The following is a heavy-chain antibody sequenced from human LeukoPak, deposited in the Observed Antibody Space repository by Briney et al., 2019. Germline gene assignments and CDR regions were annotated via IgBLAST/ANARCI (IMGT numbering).Heavy chain of an antibody. CDR1: GFPFSYYW. V-gene: IGHV3-7*01. CDR2: IRHDGSES. D-gene: IGHD3-10*01. CDR3: ARGLSEFTD. J-gene: IGHJ4*02. Sequence: GGSLRLPCAASGFPFSYYWMSWVRQAPGKGLEWVANIRHDGSESYYVDSVKGRFTISRDNARNSLYLQMNSLRAEDRAVYYCARGLSEFTDWGQGTLVTVSS.